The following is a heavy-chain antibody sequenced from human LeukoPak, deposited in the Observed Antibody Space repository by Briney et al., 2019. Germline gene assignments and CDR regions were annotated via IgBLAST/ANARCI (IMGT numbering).Heavy chain of an antibody. V-gene: IGHV1-69*06. CDR1: GGTFSSYA. CDR3: ARDRNIVGATLNWFDP. CDR2: IIPIFGTA. Sequence: SVKVSCKASGGTFSSYAISWVRQAPGQGLEWMGGIIPIFGTANYAQKFQGRVTITADKSTSTAYMELSSLRSEDTAVYYCARDRNIVGATLNWFDPWGQGTLVTVSS. D-gene: IGHD1-26*01. J-gene: IGHJ5*02.